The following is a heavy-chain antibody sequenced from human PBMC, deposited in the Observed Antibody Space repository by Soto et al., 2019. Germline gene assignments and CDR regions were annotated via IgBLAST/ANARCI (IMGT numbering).Heavy chain of an antibody. CDR2: IYYSGST. CDR3: ARDRTTSSEYYYDSSGSYYFDY. J-gene: IGHJ4*02. CDR1: GGSISSADYY. Sequence: SETLSLTCTVSGGSISSADYYWSWIRQPPGKGLEWIGYIYYSGSTYYNPSLKSRVTISVDTSKNQFSLKLSSVTAADTAVYYCARDRTTSSEYYYDSSGSYYFDYWGQGTLVTVSS. D-gene: IGHD3-22*01. V-gene: IGHV4-30-4*01.